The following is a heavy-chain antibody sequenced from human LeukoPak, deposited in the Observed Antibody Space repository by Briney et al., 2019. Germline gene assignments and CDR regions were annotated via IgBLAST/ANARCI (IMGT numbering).Heavy chain of an antibody. J-gene: IGHJ4*02. CDR2: ISGSGGST. D-gene: IGHD3-22*01. V-gene: IGHV3-23*01. CDR1: GFTFSSYG. CDR3: ARVDYYDSSGYYNNLDY. Sequence: GGSLRLSCAASGFTFSSYGMSWVRQAPGKGLEWVSAISGSGGSTYYADSVKGRFTVSRDNSKNTLYLQMNSLRAEDTAVYYCARVDYYDSSGYYNNLDYWGQGTLVTVSS.